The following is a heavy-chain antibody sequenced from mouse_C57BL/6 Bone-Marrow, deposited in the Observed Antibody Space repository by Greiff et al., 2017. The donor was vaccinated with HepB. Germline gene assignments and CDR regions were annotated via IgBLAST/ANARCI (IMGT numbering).Heavy chain of an antibody. D-gene: IGHD2-4*01. CDR1: GFSLTSYG. CDR3: ARRGYYDYVEDWYFDV. V-gene: IGHV2-2*01. Sequence: VQLVESGPGLVQPSQSLSITCTVSGFSLTSYGVHWVRQSPGKGLEWLGVIWSGGSTDYNAAFISRLSISKDNSKSQVFFKMNSLQADDTAIYYCARRGYYDYVEDWYFDVWGTGTTVTVSS. CDR2: IWSGGST. J-gene: IGHJ1*03.